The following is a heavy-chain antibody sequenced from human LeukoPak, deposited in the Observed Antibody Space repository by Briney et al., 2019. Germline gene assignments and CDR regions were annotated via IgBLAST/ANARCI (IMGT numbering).Heavy chain of an antibody. J-gene: IGHJ4*02. CDR1: GFTFSSYG. CDR2: IRYDGSNK. CDR3: AKAGYYYDSSGHRRVYYFDY. D-gene: IGHD3-22*01. Sequence: GGTLRLSCAASGFTFSSYGMHWVRQAPGKGLEWVAFIRYDGSNKYYADSVKGRFTISRDNSKNTLYLQMNSLRAEDTAVYYCAKAGYYYDSSGHRRVYYFDYWGQGTLVTVSS. V-gene: IGHV3-30*02.